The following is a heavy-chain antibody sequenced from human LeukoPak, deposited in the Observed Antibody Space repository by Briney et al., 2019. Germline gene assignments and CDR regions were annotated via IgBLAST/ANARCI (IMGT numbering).Heavy chain of an antibody. Sequence: GASVKVSCKASGYTFAGYYMHWVRQAPGQGLEWMGWINPNSGGTNYAQKFQGRVTMTRDTSISTAYMELSRLRSDDTAVYYCARDLERYREFRLVDHYYGMDVWGQGTTVTVSS. CDR2: INPNSGGT. CDR1: GYTFAGYY. CDR3: ARDLERYREFRLVDHYYGMDV. D-gene: IGHD1-1*01. J-gene: IGHJ6*02. V-gene: IGHV1-2*02.